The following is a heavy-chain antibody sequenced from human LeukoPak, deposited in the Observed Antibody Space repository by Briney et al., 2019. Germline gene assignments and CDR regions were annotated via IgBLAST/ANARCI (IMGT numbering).Heavy chain of an antibody. CDR1: GFTFGSYA. CDR2: ISGGGGDT. J-gene: IGHJ4*02. V-gene: IGHV3-23*01. CDR3: AKTTAGNSSGRYPGWPVDY. Sequence: HPGGSLRLSCAASGFTFGSYAIYWVRQAPGKGRGWDSGISGGGGDTYFADSVKGRFTISRDHSKNTVFLQMDSLRAEDTAVYYCAKTTAGNSSGRYPGWPVDYWGQGTLVTVSS. D-gene: IGHD6-19*01.